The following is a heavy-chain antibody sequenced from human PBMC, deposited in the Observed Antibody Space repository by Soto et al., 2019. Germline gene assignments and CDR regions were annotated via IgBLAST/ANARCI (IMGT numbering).Heavy chain of an antibody. J-gene: IGHJ4*02. CDR1: GYTFTSYG. V-gene: IGHV1-18*01. Sequence: QVQLVQSGAEVKKPGASVKVSCKASGYTFTSYGISWVRQAPGQGLEWMGWIRAYNGNTNYAQKPQGRVTMTTDTSTSTAYTELRSLRYDDTAVDYCARDAPPADYWGQGTLVTVSS. CDR3: ARDAPPADY. CDR2: IRAYNGNT.